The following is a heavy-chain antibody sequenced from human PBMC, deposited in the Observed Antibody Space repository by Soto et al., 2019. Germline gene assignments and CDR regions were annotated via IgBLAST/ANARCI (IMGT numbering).Heavy chain of an antibody. J-gene: IGHJ4*02. CDR2: IYYSGT. CDR3: ASGVRD. CDR1: GGSISSGGYH. Sequence: QVQLQESGPGLVKPSQTLSLTCTVSGGSISSGGYHWSWIRQHPGKGLEWIGYIYYSGTSYNPSLKSRVTISVDTSKNQFSLKLSSVTAADTAVYFCASGVRDWGQGTLVTVSS. V-gene: IGHV4-31*03. D-gene: IGHD3-10*01.